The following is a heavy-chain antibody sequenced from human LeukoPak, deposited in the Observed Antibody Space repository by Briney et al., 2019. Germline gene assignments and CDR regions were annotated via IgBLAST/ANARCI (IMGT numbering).Heavy chain of an antibody. CDR3: AKRGVVIRVMLLGFHKEAYYFDS. CDR2: ISGSGGST. V-gene: IGHV3-23*01. Sequence: QSGGSLRLSCAVSGITLSNYGMSWVRQAPGKGLEWVAGISGSGGSTNYADSVKGRFTISRDNPKNTLYLQMNILRAEDTAVYFCAKRGVVIRVMLLGFHKEAYYFDSWGQRALVTVSS. D-gene: IGHD2-15*01. CDR1: GITLSNYG. J-gene: IGHJ4*02.